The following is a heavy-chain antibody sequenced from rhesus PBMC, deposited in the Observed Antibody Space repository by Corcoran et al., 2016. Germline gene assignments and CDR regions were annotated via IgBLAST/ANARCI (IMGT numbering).Heavy chain of an antibody. D-gene: IGHD3-28*01. CDR2: IYGSGGGT. V-gene: IGHV4-106*01. CDR1: GGSISDDYY. CDR3: ARTGDYYDSGYRFDY. J-gene: IGHJ4*01. Sequence: QVQLQESGPGLVKPSETLSLTCAVSGGSISDDYYWSCIRQPPGPGLEWMGYIYGSGGGTNYNPSLKNRVTISIDTSKNQFSLKLSSVTAADTAVYYCARTGDYYDSGYRFDYWGQGVLVTVSS.